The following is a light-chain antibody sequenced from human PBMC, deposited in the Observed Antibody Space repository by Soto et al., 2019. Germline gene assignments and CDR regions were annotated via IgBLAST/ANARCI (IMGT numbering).Light chain of an antibody. J-gene: IGKJ4*01. Sequence: EIVLTQSPATLSLSPGERATLSCRASQSVSSFLAWYQQKPGQAPRLLIYDASNRATGIPARFSGSGSGTDFTLTISGLEPEDFAVYYCQHRAKWPLTFGGGTNVEIK. CDR1: QSVSSF. CDR3: QHRAKWPLT. V-gene: IGKV3-11*01. CDR2: DAS.